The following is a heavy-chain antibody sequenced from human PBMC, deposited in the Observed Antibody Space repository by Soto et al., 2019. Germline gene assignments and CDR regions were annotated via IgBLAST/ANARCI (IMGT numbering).Heavy chain of an antibody. CDR2: ISWNSGSL. V-gene: IGHV3-9*01. CDR3: VNWFDS. J-gene: IGHJ5*01. Sequence: AGGSLRLSCAASGFTFDDYAMHWVRQAPGKGLEWVSSISWNSGSLAYADSVKGRFTISRDNAKKSLYLQMNSLRAEDTAVYYCVNWFDSWGQGTLVTVSS. CDR1: GFTFDDYA.